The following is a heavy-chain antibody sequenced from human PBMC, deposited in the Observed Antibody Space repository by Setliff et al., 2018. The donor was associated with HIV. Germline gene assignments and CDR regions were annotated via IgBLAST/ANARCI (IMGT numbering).Heavy chain of an antibody. Sequence: GGSLRLSCTASGFTFGDDAMSWFRQAPGKGLEWVGFIRSKAYGETADFAASVKGRVTISRDDSKSIAYLQMNSLKSEDTAVYYCTRDAVWGSYRPSYFQHWGQGTLVTVSS. J-gene: IGHJ1*01. CDR1: GFTFGDDA. CDR3: TRDAVWGSYRPSYFQH. CDR2: IRSKAYGETA. D-gene: IGHD3-16*02. V-gene: IGHV3-49*03.